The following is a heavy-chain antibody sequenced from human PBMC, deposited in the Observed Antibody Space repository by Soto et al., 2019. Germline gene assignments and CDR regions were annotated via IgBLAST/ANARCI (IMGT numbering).Heavy chain of an antibody. V-gene: IGHV2-5*02. CDR1: GFSLSTSRMG. D-gene: IGHD6-13*01. CDR2: IYWDDDK. Sequence: SGPTLVNPTQTLTLTCTFSGFSLSTSRMGVGWIRQPPGKALEWLALIYWDDDKRYSPSLESRLTITKDTSKNQVVLTMTNMDPVDTATYYCARRRGATAGAHLAYWGQRTLVPVSP. J-gene: IGHJ4*02. CDR3: ARRRGATAGAHLAY.